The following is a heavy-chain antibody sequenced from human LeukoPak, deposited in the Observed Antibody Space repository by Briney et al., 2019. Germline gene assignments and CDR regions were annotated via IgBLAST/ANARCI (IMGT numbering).Heavy chain of an antibody. CDR1: GYTFSRDG. Sequence: GASVKVSCKGSGYTFSRDGITWVRQAPGQGLEWMGWINVYNGNTNYAPKFQGRVTMTTYISRDTAYMEMKSLRSDDTAVYYCAREVWSGHYNFWGQGTLITVSS. V-gene: IGHV1-18*01. J-gene: IGHJ4*02. CDR2: INVYNGNT. CDR3: AREVWSGHYNF. D-gene: IGHD3-3*01.